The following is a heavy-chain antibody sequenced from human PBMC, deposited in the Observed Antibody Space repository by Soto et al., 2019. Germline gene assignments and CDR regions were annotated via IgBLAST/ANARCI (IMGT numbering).Heavy chain of an antibody. Sequence: SGPTLVNPTQTLTLTCTFSGFSLSTCGMCVSWIRQPPGKSLACLVLIDLDDYKYSTTSLQTRLTISKHTSKYPVVLTMTYLYDLHTATYYCARFLVVTPCPDYYYYGLDVCGQGPRVT. J-gene: IGHJ6*02. CDR2: IDLDDYK. D-gene: IGHD4-4*01. V-gene: IGHV2-70*01. CDR1: GFSLSTCGMC. CDR3: ARFLVVTPCPDYYYYGLDV.